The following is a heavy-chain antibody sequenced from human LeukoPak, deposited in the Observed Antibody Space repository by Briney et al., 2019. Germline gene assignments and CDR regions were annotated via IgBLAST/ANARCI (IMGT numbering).Heavy chain of an antibody. D-gene: IGHD6-13*01. V-gene: IGHV3-30-3*01. CDR3: ARATLAAAGDYYFDY. J-gene: IGHJ4*02. CDR2: ISYDGSNK. Sequence: PGGSLRLSCAASGFTFSSYAMHWVRQAPGKGLEWVAVISYDGSNKYYADSVKGRFTISRDNSKNTLHLQMNSLRAEDTAVYYCARATLAAAGDYYFDYWGQGTLVTVSS. CDR1: GFTFSSYA.